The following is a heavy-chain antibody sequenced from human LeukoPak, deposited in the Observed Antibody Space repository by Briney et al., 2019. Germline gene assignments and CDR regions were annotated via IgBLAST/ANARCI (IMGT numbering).Heavy chain of an antibody. J-gene: IGHJ3*02. CDR3: ARIRTVTTHDAFDI. D-gene: IGHD4-17*01. Sequence: KESGPTLVNPTQTLTLTCTFSGFSLSTNGMCVSWIRQPPGRALEWLARIDWDDDKYYSTSVKTRLTISKDTSKNQVVLTMTNMDPVDTATYYCARIRTVTTHDAFDIWGQGIMVTVSS. CDR2: IDWDDDK. CDR1: GFSLSTNGMC. V-gene: IGHV2-70*11.